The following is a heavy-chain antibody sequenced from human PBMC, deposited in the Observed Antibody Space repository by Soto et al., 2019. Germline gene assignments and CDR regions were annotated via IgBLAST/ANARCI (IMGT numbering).Heavy chain of an antibody. CDR1: AYSFTTYH. CDR3: ARGDIVLVPASEGNWFDP. J-gene: IGHJ5*02. D-gene: IGHD2-2*01. CDR2: INPDAGAT. V-gene: IGHV1-46*01. Sequence: ASVKFSCTASAYSFTTYHIHWVRQAPGQGLEWMGLINPDAGATNYSQRLQGRLRLTMDTSTSTVYMELRSLRFDDTAVYYCARGDIVLVPASEGNWFDPWGQGTLVTVSS.